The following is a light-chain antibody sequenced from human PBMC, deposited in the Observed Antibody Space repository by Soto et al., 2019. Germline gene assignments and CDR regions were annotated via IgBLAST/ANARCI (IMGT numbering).Light chain of an antibody. CDR1: QGIGSW. CDR2: AAS. CDR3: QQYHTYPLS. Sequence: DIQMTQSPSSLSASVGDRVSITCRASQGIGSWVAWYQQKPGKGPKSLIFAASSLESGVSSRFSASESGTDFTLTIDSLHPEDSATYYCQQYHTYPLSFGGGTKVEIK. J-gene: IGKJ4*01. V-gene: IGKV1D-16*01.